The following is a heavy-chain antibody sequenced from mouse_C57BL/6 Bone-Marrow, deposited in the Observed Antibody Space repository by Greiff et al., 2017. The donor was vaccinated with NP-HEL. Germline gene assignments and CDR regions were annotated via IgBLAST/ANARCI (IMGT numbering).Heavy chain of an antibody. D-gene: IGHD1-1*01. CDR2: INPSSGYT. CDR1: GYTFTSYW. J-gene: IGHJ1*03. Sequence: QVQLQQSGAELAKPGASVKLSCKASGYTFTSYWMHWVKQRPGQGLEWIGYINPSSGYTKYNQKFKDKATLTADKSSSTAYMQLSSLTYEDSAVYYCGYGSSYWYFDVWGTGTTVTVSS. CDR3: GYGSSYWYFDV. V-gene: IGHV1-7*01.